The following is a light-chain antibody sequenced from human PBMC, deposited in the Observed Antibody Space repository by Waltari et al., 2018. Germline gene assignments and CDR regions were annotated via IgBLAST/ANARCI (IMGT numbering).Light chain of an antibody. V-gene: IGLV4-69*01. CDR1: SGHSSYA. CDR2: LNSDGSH. Sequence: QLVLTQSPSASASLGASVKLTCTLSSGHSSYAIAWHQQQPEKGPRYLMTLNSDGSHSKGDGIPDRFSGASAVAERYLTISSLQSEDEADYYCQTWGTGIHGVFGGGTKLTVL. J-gene: IGLJ2*01. CDR3: QTWGTGIHGV.